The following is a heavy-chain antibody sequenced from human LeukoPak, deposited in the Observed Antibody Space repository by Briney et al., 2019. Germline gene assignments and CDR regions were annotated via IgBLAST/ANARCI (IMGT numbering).Heavy chain of an antibody. J-gene: IGHJ4*02. CDR3: ARDAGVTTISY. CDR2: IIPILGIA. V-gene: IGHV1-69*04. D-gene: IGHD3-9*01. Sequence: SVKVSCKASGGTFSSYAISWVRQAPGQGLEWMGRIIPILGIANYAQKFQGRVTITADKSTSTAYMELSSLRSEDTAVYYCARDAGVTTISYWGQGTLVTVSS. CDR1: GGTFSSYA.